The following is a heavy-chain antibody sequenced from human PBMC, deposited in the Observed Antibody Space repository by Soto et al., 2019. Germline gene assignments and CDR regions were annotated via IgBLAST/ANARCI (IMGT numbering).Heavy chain of an antibody. CDR1: GGSISSYY. D-gene: IGHD3-10*01. V-gene: IGHV4-59*01. J-gene: IGHJ5*02. CDR3: ARDPGSGSYSYNYFDP. Sequence: SETLSLTCTVSGGSISSYYWSWIREPPGKGLEWIGYIYYSGITKYSPSLKSRVTISVDTSKNQFSLKLSSVTAADTAVYYCARDPGSGSYSYNYFDPWGQGTLVT. CDR2: IYYSGIT.